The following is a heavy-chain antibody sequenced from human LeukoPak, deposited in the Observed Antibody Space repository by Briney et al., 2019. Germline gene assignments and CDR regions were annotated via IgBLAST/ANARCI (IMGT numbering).Heavy chain of an antibody. V-gene: IGHV4-59*08. CDR3: ARSGTRSGGAFDI. CDR1: GGSISGSY. J-gene: IGHJ3*02. CDR2: VYSSGST. Sequence: SETLSLTCTVSGGSISGSYWSWIRQSPGKGWEWIAYVYSSGSTNYNPSLYSQVTISLDTSKNQFSLKLSSGTAADTAVYFCARSGTRSGGAFDIWGQGTLVTVSS. D-gene: IGHD4-23*01.